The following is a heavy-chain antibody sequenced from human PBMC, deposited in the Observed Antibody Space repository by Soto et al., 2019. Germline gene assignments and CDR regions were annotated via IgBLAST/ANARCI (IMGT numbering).Heavy chain of an antibody. CDR1: GYTFISYS. D-gene: IGHD6-19*01. CDR2: ISTYNGNT. CDR3: ARVKTSRGSPLYFDY. V-gene: IGHV1-18*01. J-gene: IGHJ4*02. Sequence: QVQLVQSGAEVKKPGASVKVSCKASGYTFISYSITWVRQAPGQGLEWMGWISTYNGNTNYAQKLQGRVTMTTDTSXXTAYMELRGLRSDDTAVYYCARVKTSRGSPLYFDYWGQGTLVTVS.